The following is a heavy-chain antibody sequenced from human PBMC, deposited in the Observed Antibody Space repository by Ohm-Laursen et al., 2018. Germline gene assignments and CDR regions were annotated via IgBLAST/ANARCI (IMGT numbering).Heavy chain of an antibody. D-gene: IGHD3-10*01. CDR2: ISHSGFT. J-gene: IGHJ4*02. CDR1: GGSISSGYY. V-gene: IGHV4-38-2*02. CDR3: ARDYGSGSSSFDY. Sequence: TLSLTCTVSGGSISSGYYWGWIRQPPGKGLEWIGSISHSGFTSYNPSLKSQVTISVDTSKSQFSLRLSSVTAADTAVYYCARDYGSGSSSFDYWGQGTLVSVSS.